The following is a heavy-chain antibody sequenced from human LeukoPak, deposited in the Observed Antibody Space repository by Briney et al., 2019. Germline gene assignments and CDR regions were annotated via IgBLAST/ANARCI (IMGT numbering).Heavy chain of an antibody. J-gene: IGHJ4*02. CDR1: GFTFANYA. D-gene: IGHD2-8*01. CDR3: AKDRSDNNTWYAGSH. V-gene: IGHV3-23*01. Sequence: GGSLRLSCAASGFTFANYAMSWVRQAPGKGLEWVSAISADGGSAWYAGSVRGRSTISRDNSKNTVYLQMKSLGAEDSAVYYCAKDRSDNNTWYAGSHWGQGTLVTVSS. CDR2: ISADGGSA.